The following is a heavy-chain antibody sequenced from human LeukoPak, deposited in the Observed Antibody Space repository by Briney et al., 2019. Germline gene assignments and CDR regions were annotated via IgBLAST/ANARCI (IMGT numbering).Heavy chain of an antibody. Sequence: SETLSLTCTVSGGSTSDTTYHWGWVRQPPGKGLEWIGSIYYSGKTYYSPSLKSRVTISVDTSKNQFSLKLSLVTAADTAVYYCAREISSSLRAWGQGTLVTVSS. J-gene: IGHJ5*02. CDR2: IYYSGKT. D-gene: IGHD6-13*01. CDR1: GGSTSDTTYH. CDR3: AREISSSLRA. V-gene: IGHV4-39*01.